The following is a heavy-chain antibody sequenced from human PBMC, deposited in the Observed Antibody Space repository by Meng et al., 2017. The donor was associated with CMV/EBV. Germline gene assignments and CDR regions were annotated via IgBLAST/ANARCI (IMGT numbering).Heavy chain of an antibody. J-gene: IGHJ4*02. CDR2: INHSGST. V-gene: IGHV4-34*01. CDR1: GGSFSGYY. CDR3: ALIKRGIGY. D-gene: IGHD6-13*01. Sequence: LETLSLTCAVYGGSFSGYYWSWIRQPPGKGMEWIGEINHSGSTNYNPSLKSRVTISVDTSKNQFALKLSSVTAADTAVYYCALIKRGIGYWGQGTLVTVSS.